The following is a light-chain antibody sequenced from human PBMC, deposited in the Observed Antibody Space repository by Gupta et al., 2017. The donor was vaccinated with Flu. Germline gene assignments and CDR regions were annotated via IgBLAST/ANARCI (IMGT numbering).Light chain of an antibody. CDR2: RND. V-gene: IGLV1-44*01. CDR1: SSNIGSNT. CDR3: AAWDDSLNGPV. Sequence: QPVLTQPPSASGTPGQRVTISCSGSSSNIGSNTVTWYQQVPGTAPKLLIYRNDQRPSGVPDRISGSKSGTSASLAISGLQSEDESDYYCAAWDDSLNGPVFGGGTKMTVL. J-gene: IGLJ3*02.